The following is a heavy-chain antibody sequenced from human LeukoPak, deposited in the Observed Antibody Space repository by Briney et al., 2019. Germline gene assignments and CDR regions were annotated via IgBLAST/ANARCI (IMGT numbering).Heavy chain of an antibody. V-gene: IGHV3-53*01. Sequence: PGGSLRLSCAASGFTVSSNYMSWVRQAPGKGLEWVSVIYSGGSTYYADSVKGRFTISRDNSKNTLYLQMNSLRAEDTAVYYCARGLYDSSGYYGYYYYMDVWGKGTTVTISS. CDR3: ARGLYDSSGYYGYYYYMDV. CDR1: GFTVSSNY. J-gene: IGHJ6*03. CDR2: IYSGGST. D-gene: IGHD3-22*01.